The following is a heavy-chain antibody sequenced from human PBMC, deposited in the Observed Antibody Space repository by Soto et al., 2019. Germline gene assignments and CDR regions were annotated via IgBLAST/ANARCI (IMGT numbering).Heavy chain of an antibody. D-gene: IGHD2-8*01. Sequence: PSETLSLTCSVSGGSINSGRSSWNWIRQSPGKGLEWIAYIYHSGSTYYNPSLKSRVTISVDRSENHFYLTLTSVTAADTAVYYCVRESTTSGTNWFDNWGPGILVTVSS. J-gene: IGHJ5*02. CDR2: IYHSGST. CDR3: VRESTTSGTNWFDN. CDR1: GGSINSGRSS. V-gene: IGHV4-30-2*06.